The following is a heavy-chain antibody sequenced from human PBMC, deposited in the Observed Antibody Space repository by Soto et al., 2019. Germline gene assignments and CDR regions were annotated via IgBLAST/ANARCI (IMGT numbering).Heavy chain of an antibody. CDR2: LSWDRSTV. J-gene: IGHJ4*02. CDR3: AVSSPDIVVLPSSIYFTS. Sequence: LRLSCVASGSSSDPFTMHWVRELPGKGLEWVAGLSWDRSTVAYADSVQGRFTISRDHAKNSVDLLMDSLRPDDTALYFCAVSSPDIVVLPSSIYFTSWGPGTQVTVS. CDR1: GSSSDPFT. V-gene: IGHV3-9*02. D-gene: IGHD2-15*01.